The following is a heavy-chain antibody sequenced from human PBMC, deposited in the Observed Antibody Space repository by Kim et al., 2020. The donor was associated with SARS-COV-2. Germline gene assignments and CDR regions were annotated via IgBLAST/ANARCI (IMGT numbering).Heavy chain of an antibody. V-gene: IGHV3-11*03. D-gene: IGHD6-19*01. CDR3: ARSRGGAVGSSFDI. Sequence: DSVEGRFTISRDNAKNSLYLEMNSLRAEDPAVYYCARSRGGAVGSSFDIWGQGTMVTVSS. J-gene: IGHJ3*02.